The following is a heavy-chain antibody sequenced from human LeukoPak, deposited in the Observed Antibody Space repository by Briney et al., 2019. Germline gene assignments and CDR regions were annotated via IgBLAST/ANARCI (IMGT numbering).Heavy chain of an antibody. V-gene: IGHV3-9*03. Sequence: GRSLRLSCAASGFTFDDYAMHWVRQAPGRGLEWVSGISWNNGSIGYADSVKGRFTISRDNAKNSLYLQMNSLRGEDMALYYCAKDSGIAAAGLDYWGQGTLVTVSS. CDR1: GFTFDDYA. D-gene: IGHD6-13*01. CDR3: AKDSGIAAAGLDY. CDR2: ISWNNGSI. J-gene: IGHJ4*02.